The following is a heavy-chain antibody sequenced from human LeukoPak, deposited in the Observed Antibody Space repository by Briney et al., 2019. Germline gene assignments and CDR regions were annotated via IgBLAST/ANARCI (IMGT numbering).Heavy chain of an antibody. J-gene: IGHJ4*02. V-gene: IGHV3-11*06. CDR3: ARVPMYYSGSGSYNDY. Sequence: GGSLRLSYAASGFTLSDYYMSWIRQAPGKGLEWISYIRSSSGYANYADSVKGRFTISRDNAKNSLYLQMNSLRDEDTAVYYCARVPMYYSGSGSYNDYWGQGTLVTVSS. CDR1: GFTLSDYY. D-gene: IGHD3-10*01. CDR2: IRSSSGYA.